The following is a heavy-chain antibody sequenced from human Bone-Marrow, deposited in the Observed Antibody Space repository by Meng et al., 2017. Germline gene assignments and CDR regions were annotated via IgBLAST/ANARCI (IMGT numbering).Heavy chain of an antibody. CDR3: ASGLRLTDDYGDYGGGHHDAFDI. J-gene: IGHJ3*02. CDR1: GFTFSSYS. Sequence: GGSLRLSCAASGFTFSSYSMNWVRQAPGKGLEWVSSISSSSSYIYYADSVKGRFTISRDNAKNSLYLQMNSLRAEDTAVYYCASGLRLTDDYGDYGGGHHDAFDIWGQGTMVTVSS. CDR2: ISSSSSYI. D-gene: IGHD4-17*01. V-gene: IGHV3-21*04.